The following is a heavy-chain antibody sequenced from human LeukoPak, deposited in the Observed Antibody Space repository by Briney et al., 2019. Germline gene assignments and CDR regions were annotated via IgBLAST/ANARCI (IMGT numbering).Heavy chain of an antibody. J-gene: IGHJ3*01. D-gene: IGHD5-18*01. Sequence: ASVKVSCKASGYTFTGHYIHLVRQAPGHGIEWMGLIRPNSGGTDHAQQFQGKVTMPKDTSNDTVHVEPKRLTSDGPGEDYCLRPAKVETARVRNAFDLWVQGTMVTVSS. V-gene: IGHV1-2*02. CDR1: GYTFTGHY. CDR3: LRPAKVETARVRNAFDL. CDR2: IRPNSGGT.